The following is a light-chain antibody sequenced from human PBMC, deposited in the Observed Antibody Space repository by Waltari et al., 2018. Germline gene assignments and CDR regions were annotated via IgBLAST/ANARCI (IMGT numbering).Light chain of an antibody. CDR1: SLRSYY. Sequence: SSELTQDPAVSVALGQTVRITCQGDSLRSYYASWYQQKPGQAPVLVIYGKNTRPSGIPDRFSCSSSGNTAALTSTGAQAEYEADYYCNSRDSSGNHPVVFGGGTKLTVL. V-gene: IGLV3-19*01. CDR2: GKN. J-gene: IGLJ2*01. CDR3: NSRDSSGNHPVV.